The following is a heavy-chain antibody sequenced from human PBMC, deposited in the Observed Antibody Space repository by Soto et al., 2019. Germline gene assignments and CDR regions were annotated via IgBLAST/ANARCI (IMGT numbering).Heavy chain of an antibody. CDR1: GGSISSGGFY. V-gene: IGHV4-31*03. D-gene: IGHD5-12*01. J-gene: IGHJ3*02. CDR2: IYYSGTT. CDR3: ARVSSLVTTMSHDAFDI. Sequence: QVQLQESGPGLVKPSQTLSLTCTVSGGSISSGGFYWSWIRQHPGKGLEWIGCIYYSGTTYYNPSLKSRVTISVDTSENQFSLKLYSVTAADTAVYYCARVSSLVTTMSHDAFDISGQGTMVTVSS.